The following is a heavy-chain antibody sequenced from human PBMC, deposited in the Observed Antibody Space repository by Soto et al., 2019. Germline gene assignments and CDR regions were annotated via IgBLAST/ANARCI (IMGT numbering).Heavy chain of an antibody. V-gene: IGHV1-8*01. Sequence: QVQLVQSGAEVKKPGASVKVSCKASGYTFTSYDINWVRQATGQGLEWMGWMNPNSGNTGYAQKCQGRVTMTRNTSISTAYMDLSSLRSEDTAVYYCARGLDSITIFGVVIPHYYYYYMDVWGKGTTVTVSS. CDR3: ARGLDSITIFGVVIPHYYYYYMDV. J-gene: IGHJ6*03. D-gene: IGHD3-3*01. CDR2: MNPNSGNT. CDR1: GYTFTSYD.